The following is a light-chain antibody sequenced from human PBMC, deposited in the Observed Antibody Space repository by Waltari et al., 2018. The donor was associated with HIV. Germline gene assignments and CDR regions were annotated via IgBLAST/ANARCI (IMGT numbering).Light chain of an antibody. CDR1: QAISNAY. Sequence: VLTPFPDTITLSPGERATLSCMASQAISNAYFAWYQQKPGQAPTLLIYGTSTRATGVPERFSGSGSGTDFTLTISRLEPEDFAVYYCQKYGRVFGGGTKVEMK. CDR3: QKYGRV. CDR2: GTS. V-gene: IGKV3-20*01. J-gene: IGKJ4*01.